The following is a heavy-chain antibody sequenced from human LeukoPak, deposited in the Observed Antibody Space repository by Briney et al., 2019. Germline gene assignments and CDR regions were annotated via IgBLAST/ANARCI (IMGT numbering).Heavy chain of an antibody. Sequence: GESLKISCKGSGYSFTSYWIGWVRQMPGKGLEWMGIIYPGDSDTRYSPSFQGQVTISADKSISTAYLQWSSLKASETAMHYCARGAIDFWSGPYHGYFDYWGQGTLVTVSS. J-gene: IGHJ4*02. CDR2: IYPGDSDT. V-gene: IGHV5-51*01. CDR1: GYSFTSYW. D-gene: IGHD3-3*01. CDR3: ARGAIDFWSGPYHGYFDY.